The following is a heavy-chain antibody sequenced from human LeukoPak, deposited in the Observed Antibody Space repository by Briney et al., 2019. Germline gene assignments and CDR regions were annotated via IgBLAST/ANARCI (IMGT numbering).Heavy chain of an antibody. CDR2: ISSSGTTT. V-gene: IGHV3-48*03. CDR3: ARDNDYKIDY. J-gene: IGHJ4*02. CDR1: GFTFSSYE. D-gene: IGHD4-11*01. Sequence: PGGSLRLSCAASGFTFSSYEMNWVRQAPGKGLEWVSYISSSGTTTYYADSVKGRLTISRDNAKNMVYLQLNSLRTEDTAVYYCARDNDYKIDYWGQGTLLTVSS.